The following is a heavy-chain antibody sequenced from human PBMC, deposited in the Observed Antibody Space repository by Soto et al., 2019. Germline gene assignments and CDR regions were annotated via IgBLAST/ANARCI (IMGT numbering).Heavy chain of an antibody. D-gene: IGHD4-17*01. J-gene: IGHJ4*02. CDR1: GDTLRYYT. V-gene: IGHV1-8*02. Sequence: ASVQVSRQASGDTLRYYTIKLVRQAPGLGLEWRGRVNPIAIMSNYAQKFQGRVTMTRNTSISTAYMELSSLSSVDTAVYYCARGDYGDYADYWGQGTLVTVSS. CDR2: VNPIAIMS. CDR3: ARGDYGDYADY.